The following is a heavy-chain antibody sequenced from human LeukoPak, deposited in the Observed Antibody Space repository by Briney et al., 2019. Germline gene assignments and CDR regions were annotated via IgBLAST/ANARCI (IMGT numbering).Heavy chain of an antibody. Sequence: GGSLRLSCAASGFTFSSYSMNWVRQAPGKGLEWASSISSSSSYIYYADSVKGRFTISRDNAKNSLYLQMNSLRAEDTAVHYCASLLDYYGSATTWGQGTLVTVSS. CDR2: ISSSSSYI. J-gene: IGHJ4*02. CDR3: ASLLDYYGSATT. D-gene: IGHD3-10*01. V-gene: IGHV3-21*01. CDR1: GFTFSSYS.